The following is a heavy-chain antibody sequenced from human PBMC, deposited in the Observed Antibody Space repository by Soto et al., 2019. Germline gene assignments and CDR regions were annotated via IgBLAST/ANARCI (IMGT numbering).Heavy chain of an antibody. Sequence: QVQLVESGGGVVQPGRSLRLSCAASGFTFSSYGMHWVRQAPGKGLEWVAVISYDGSNKYYADSVKGRFTISRDNSKNTLYLQMKSLRAEETAVYYCAKDLGYSGYDSYYYYGMDVWGQGTTVTVSS. J-gene: IGHJ6*02. D-gene: IGHD5-12*01. CDR3: AKDLGYSGYDSYYYYGMDV. V-gene: IGHV3-30*18. CDR1: GFTFSSYG. CDR2: ISYDGSNK.